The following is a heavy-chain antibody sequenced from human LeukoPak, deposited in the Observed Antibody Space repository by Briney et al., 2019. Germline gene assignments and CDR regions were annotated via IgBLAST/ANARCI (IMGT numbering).Heavy chain of an antibody. CDR1: GGSIISYY. CDR2: IHSSGKT. CDR3: ATTSAGTIDY. V-gene: IGHV4-4*08. Sequence: SETLSLTCTVSGGSIISYYWGWIRQSPQKGLEWIAYIHSSGKTNYNPSLKSRVTISVDTSKNHFSLRLSAVTAADTAVYYCATTSAGTIDYWGQGTLVTVSS. D-gene: IGHD6-13*01. J-gene: IGHJ4*02.